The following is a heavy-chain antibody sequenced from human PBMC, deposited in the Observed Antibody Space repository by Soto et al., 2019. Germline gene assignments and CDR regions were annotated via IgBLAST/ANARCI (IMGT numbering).Heavy chain of an antibody. D-gene: IGHD5-12*01. CDR1: GFTFSGYG. V-gene: IGHV3-30*18. CDR3: AKGGDGYNPISYYYGMDV. Sequence: QVQLVESGGGVVQPGRSLRLSCAASGFTFSGYGMHWVRQAPGKGLEWVAVISYDATNKYYADSVKGRFTISRDNSKNTLYLQMNSLRAEETAVYYGAKGGDGYNPISYYYGMDVWGQGTTVTVSS. CDR2: ISYDATNK. J-gene: IGHJ6*02.